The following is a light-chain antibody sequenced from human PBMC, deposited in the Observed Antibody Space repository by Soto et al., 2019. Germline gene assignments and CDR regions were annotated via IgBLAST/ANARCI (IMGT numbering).Light chain of an antibody. V-gene: IGKV1-5*01. CDR2: DAS. J-gene: IGKJ1*01. CDR1: QSISSW. Sequence: DIQMTQSPSTLSASVGDRVTITCRPSQSISSWLAWYQQKPGKAPKLLIYDASSLESGVPSRFSGSGSGTEFTLTISSLQPDDFATYYCQQYYSYSWTFGQGTKVEIK. CDR3: QQYYSYSWT.